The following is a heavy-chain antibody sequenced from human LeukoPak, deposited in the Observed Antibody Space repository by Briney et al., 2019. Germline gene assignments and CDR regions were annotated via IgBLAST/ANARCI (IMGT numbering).Heavy chain of an antibody. D-gene: IGHD6-13*01. J-gene: IGHJ4*02. V-gene: IGHV3-30-3*01. CDR1: GFTFSSYA. CDR3: VRGIAATGNDY. Sequence: GGSLRLSCAASGFTFSSYAMHWVRQAPGKGLEWVAVISYDRSNKYYADSVKGRFTISRDNSKNTLYLQMNSLRAEDTAVYYCVRGIAATGNDYWGQGTLVTVSS. CDR2: ISYDRSNK.